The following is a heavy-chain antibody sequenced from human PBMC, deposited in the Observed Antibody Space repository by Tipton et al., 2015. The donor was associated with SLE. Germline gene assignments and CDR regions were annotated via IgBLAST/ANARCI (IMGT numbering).Heavy chain of an antibody. V-gene: IGHV4-59*11. J-gene: IGHJ4*02. Sequence: GLVKPSETLSLTCTVSGGSISSHYWSWIRQPPGKGLEWIGYIYYSGSTNYNPSLKSRVTISVDTSKNQFSLKLSSVTAADTAVYYCAREGALGGIDYWGQGTLVTVSS. CDR1: GGSISSHY. CDR2: IYYSGST. CDR3: AREGALGGIDY. D-gene: IGHD3-10*01.